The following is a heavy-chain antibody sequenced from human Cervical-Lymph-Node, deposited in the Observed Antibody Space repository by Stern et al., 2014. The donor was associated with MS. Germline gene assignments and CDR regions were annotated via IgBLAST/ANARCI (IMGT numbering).Heavy chain of an antibody. J-gene: IGHJ4*02. CDR2: VFWDDDK. Sequence: QVTLKESGPTLVKPTQTLTLTCTFSGFSLSTHGVGVGWIRQPPGKALEWLALVFWDDDKRYSPSLKSRLTITRDTSENQVVLTVTNVDPVDTATYYCVHNRGVEASADYWGQGTLVTVSS. D-gene: IGHD3-3*01. CDR3: VHNRGVEASADY. CDR1: GFSLSTHGVG. V-gene: IGHV2-5*02.